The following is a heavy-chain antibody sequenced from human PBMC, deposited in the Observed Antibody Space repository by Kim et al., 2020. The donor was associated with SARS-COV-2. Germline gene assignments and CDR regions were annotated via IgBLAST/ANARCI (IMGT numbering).Heavy chain of an antibody. CDR1: GASVSGY. CDR3: ARLDYGDYDEAFDL. V-gene: IGHV4-59*08. J-gene: IGHJ3*01. Sequence: SETLSLTCAVSGASVSGYWSWIRQPPGKSLQWIAYVHHTGSATYNPSLKSRVTISMDTSRNYISLKLTSLTAADTAMYYCARLDYGDYDEAFDLWGPGTLVSVSS. D-gene: IGHD4-17*01. CDR2: VHHTGSA.